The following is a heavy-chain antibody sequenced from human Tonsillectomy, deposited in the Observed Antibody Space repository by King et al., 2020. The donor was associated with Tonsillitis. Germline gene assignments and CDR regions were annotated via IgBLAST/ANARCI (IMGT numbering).Heavy chain of an antibody. D-gene: IGHD6-19*01. CDR1: GGPITRSIYY. V-gene: IGHV4-39*01. Sequence: VQLQESGPGLVKPSETLSLTCTVSGGPITRSIYYWGWIRQPPGKGLEWIGSIYYAGSTYNNPSLESRLTMSVDTSKSQFSRKLRSVTAADTAVYYCARQEASGWPSFFDSWGQGILVTVSS. J-gene: IGHJ4*02. CDR2: IYYAGST. CDR3: ARQEASGWPSFFDS.